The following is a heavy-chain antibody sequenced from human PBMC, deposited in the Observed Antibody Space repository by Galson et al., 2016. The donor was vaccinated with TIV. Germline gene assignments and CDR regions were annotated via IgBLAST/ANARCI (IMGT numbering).Heavy chain of an antibody. CDR1: GGTLSGHT. D-gene: IGHD3-10*01. J-gene: IGHJ6*03. CDR3: ARSGDRGGYMDV. CDR2: ILPIVGIT. V-gene: IGHV1-69*02. Sequence: SVKVSCKASGGTLSGHTISWVRQAPGQGLEWMGRILPIVGITNYAQKLQGRVTIIADRFTSTVSMELSGLTSDDTAVYYCARSGDRGGYMDVWGKGTTVTVSS.